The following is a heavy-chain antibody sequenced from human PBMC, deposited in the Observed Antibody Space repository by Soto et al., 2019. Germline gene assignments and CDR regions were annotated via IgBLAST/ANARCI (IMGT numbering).Heavy chain of an antibody. D-gene: IGHD2-21*01. CDR3: AKGCDGYILLDNWFDP. Sequence: GGSLRLSCAASGFTFSSYGMHWVRQAPGEGLEWVAVISYDGSNKYYADSVKGRFTISRDNSKNTLYLQMNSLRAEDTAVYYCAKGCDGYILLDNWFDPWGQGTLVTVSS. CDR2: ISYDGSNK. J-gene: IGHJ5*02. V-gene: IGHV3-30*18. CDR1: GFTFSSYG.